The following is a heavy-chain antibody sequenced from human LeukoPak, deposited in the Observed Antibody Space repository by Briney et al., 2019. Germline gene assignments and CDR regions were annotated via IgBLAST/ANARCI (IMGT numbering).Heavy chain of an antibody. V-gene: IGHV3-23*01. Sequence: PGGSLRLSCSASGFTFSSYAMSWVRQAPGKGLEWVSAISGSGGSTYYADSVKGRFTISRDNSKNTLYLQMNSLRAEDTAVYYCANDITIVVVAATISYWGQGTLVTVSS. CDR1: GFTFSSYA. D-gene: IGHD2-15*01. CDR3: ANDITIVVVAATISY. CDR2: ISGSGGST. J-gene: IGHJ4*02.